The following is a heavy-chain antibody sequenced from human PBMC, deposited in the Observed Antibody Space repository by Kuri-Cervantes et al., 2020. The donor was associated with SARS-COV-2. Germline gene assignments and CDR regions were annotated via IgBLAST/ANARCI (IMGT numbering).Heavy chain of an antibody. CDR3: ARLNSSWYPHYFDY. Sequence: KVSCKGSGYSFTSYWIGWVRQMPGKGLEWMGIIYPGDSDTRYSPSFQGQVTISADKSISTAYLQWSSLKASDTAMYYCARLNSSWYPHYFDYWGRGTLVTVSS. J-gene: IGHJ4*02. D-gene: IGHD6-13*01. CDR1: GYSFTSYW. CDR2: IYPGDSDT. V-gene: IGHV5-51*01.